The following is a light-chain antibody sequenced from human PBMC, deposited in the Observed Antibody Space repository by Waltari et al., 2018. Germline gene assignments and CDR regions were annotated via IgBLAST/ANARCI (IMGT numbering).Light chain of an antibody. CDR1: QSVSSNY. CDR3: HQYGSSPRT. V-gene: IGKV3-20*01. CDR2: GAS. Sequence: ILLTQSPGTLSLSPGERATLACRASQSVSSNYLAWYQQIPGQAPRLVIYGASSRATGIPDRFSGSGSGTDFTLTISRLEPEDFAVYYCHQYGSSPRTFGQGTKVEIK. J-gene: IGKJ1*01.